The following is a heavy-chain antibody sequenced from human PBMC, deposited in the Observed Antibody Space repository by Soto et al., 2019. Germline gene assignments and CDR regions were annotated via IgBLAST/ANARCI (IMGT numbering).Heavy chain of an antibody. CDR2: ISNDGSQT. Sequence: VQLAESGGDVAQPGRSLRLSCAASGFIFSSFALHWVRQTPDKGLEWVAFISNDGSQTYYADSVKGRFTISRDNSNNSLTLQMDRLRPEDTARYYCARDPYFDYMYGTPDYWGQGTLVAVSS. J-gene: IGHJ4*02. V-gene: IGHV3-30-3*01. D-gene: IGHD3-16*01. CDR1: GFIFSSFA. CDR3: ARDPYFDYMYGTPDY.